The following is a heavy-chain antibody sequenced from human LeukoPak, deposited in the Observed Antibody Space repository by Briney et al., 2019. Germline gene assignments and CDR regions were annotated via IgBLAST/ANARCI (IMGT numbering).Heavy chain of an antibody. Sequence: SETLSLTCTVSGGSISSYYWSWIRQPPGKGLEWIGYIYYRGSTNYNPSLKSRVTISVDTSKNQFSLKLSSVTAADTAVYYCARQSVGATTGYYGMDVWGQGTTVTVSS. D-gene: IGHD1-26*01. CDR2: IYYRGST. V-gene: IGHV4-59*08. CDR1: GGSISSYY. CDR3: ARQSVGATTGYYGMDV. J-gene: IGHJ6*02.